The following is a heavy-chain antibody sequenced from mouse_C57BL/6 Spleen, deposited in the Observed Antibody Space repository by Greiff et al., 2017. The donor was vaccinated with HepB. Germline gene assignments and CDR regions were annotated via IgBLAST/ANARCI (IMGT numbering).Heavy chain of an antibody. V-gene: IGHV5-4*01. J-gene: IGHJ3*01. CDR2: ISDGGSYT. D-gene: IGHD1-1*01. CDR1: GFTFSSYA. CDR3: AREYYGSSLAWFAY. Sequence: EVMLVESGGGLVKPGGSLKLSCAASGFTFSSYAMSSVRQTPEKRLEWVATISDGGSYTYYPDNVKGRFTISRDNAKNNLYLQMSHLKSEDTAMYYCAREYYGSSLAWFAYWGQGTLVTVSA.